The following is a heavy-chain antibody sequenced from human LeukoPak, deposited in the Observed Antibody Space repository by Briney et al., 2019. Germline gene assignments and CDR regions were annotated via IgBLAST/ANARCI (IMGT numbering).Heavy chain of an antibody. Sequence: PSETLSLTCAVYGESFSDYYWSWIRQPPGKGLEWIGEINHSGSTNYNPSLKSRVTISVDTSKNQFFLKLNSVTAADTAVYYCARAYSSSGYNWIDPWGQGTLVTVSS. J-gene: IGHJ5*02. V-gene: IGHV4-34*01. CDR1: GESFSDYY. D-gene: IGHD6-6*01. CDR3: ARAYSSSGYNWIDP. CDR2: INHSGST.